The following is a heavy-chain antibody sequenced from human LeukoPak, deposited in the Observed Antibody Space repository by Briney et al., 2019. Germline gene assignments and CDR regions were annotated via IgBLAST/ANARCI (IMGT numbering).Heavy chain of an antibody. D-gene: IGHD4/OR15-4a*01. CDR1: GFTFSSHG. CDR2: ISPSGSIS. J-gene: IGHJ5*02. Sequence: GGSLRLSCAASGFTFSSHGINWVRQAPGKGLEWVSGISPSGSISYYADSVKGRFTISRDNSRNTAYLQMSGLTVDDTAVYYCAKGYGGSTWGQGTLVVVSS. V-gene: IGHV3-23*01. CDR3: AKGYGGST.